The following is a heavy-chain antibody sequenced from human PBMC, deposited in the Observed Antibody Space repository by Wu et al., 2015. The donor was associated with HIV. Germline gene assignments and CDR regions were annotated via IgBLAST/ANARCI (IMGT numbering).Heavy chain of an antibody. V-gene: IGHV1-2*02. D-gene: IGHD6-19*01. CDR3: ARDRRGSSGWFGDAFDI. J-gene: IGHJ3*02. Sequence: QVQLVQSETEMKKPGASLKVSCKASGYTFSAYDINWVRQAPGQGLEWVGWMNPNSGGTNYAQKFQGRVTMTRDTSISTAYMELSRLRSDDTAVYYCARDRRGSSGWFGDAFDIWGQGTMVTVSS. CDR2: MNPNSGGT. CDR1: GYTFSAYD.